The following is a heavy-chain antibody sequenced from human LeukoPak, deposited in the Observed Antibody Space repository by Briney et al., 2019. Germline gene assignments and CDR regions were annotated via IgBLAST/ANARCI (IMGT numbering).Heavy chain of an antibody. V-gene: IGHV3-30*04. J-gene: IGHJ3*02. CDR2: ISYDGSNK. CDR1: GFTFSSYA. Sequence: GGSLRLSCAASGFTFSSYAMHWVRQAPGKGLEWVAAISYDGSNKYYADSVKGRFTISRDNSKNTLYLRMNSLRAEDTAVYYCARDLRDHAFDIWGQGTMVTVSS. CDR3: ARDLRDHAFDI.